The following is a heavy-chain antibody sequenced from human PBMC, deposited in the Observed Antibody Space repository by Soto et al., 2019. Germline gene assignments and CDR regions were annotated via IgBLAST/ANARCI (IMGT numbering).Heavy chain of an antibody. D-gene: IGHD3-10*01. J-gene: IGHJ6*02. CDR2: ISAYNGNT. CDR3: ARDLMVRGAAVYGMDV. CDR1: GYTFTSYG. V-gene: IGHV1-18*01. Sequence: ASVKVSCKASGYTFTSYGISWVRQAPGQGLEWMGWISAYNGNTNYAQKLQGRVTMTTDTSTSTAYMELRSLRSDDTAVYYCARDLMVRGAAVYGMDVWGQGTTVTVS.